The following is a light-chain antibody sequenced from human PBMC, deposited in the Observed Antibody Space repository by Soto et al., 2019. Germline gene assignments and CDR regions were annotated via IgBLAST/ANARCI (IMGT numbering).Light chain of an antibody. CDR3: SSYSSTIPRV. V-gene: IGLV2-14*03. CDR2: DVS. Sequence: QCVRTRAESGSGADLHGSSITCIGTSSDIGAYNYASWYQQHPGKAPKLIIYDVSNRPSGVSNRFSGSKSGYTASLTISGLQAEDEADYYCSSYSSTIPRVFGTGTKVTVL. CDR1: SSDIGAYNY. J-gene: IGLJ1*01.